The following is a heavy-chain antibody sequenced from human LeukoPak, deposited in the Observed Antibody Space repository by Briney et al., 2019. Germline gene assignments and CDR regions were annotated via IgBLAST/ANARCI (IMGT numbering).Heavy chain of an antibody. CDR2: ISYDGSNK. D-gene: IGHD6-13*01. CDR1: GFTFSSYG. CDR3: AKDGPAADFDY. J-gene: IGHJ4*02. Sequence: GRSLRLSCAASGFTFSSYGMHWVRQAPGKGLEWVAVISYDGSNKYYADSVKGRFTISRDNSKNTLYLQMNSLRAEDTAVYYCAKDGPAADFDYWGQGTLVTVSS. V-gene: IGHV3-30*18.